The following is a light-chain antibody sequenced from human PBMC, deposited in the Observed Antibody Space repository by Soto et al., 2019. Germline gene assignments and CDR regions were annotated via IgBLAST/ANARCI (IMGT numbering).Light chain of an antibody. CDR3: QQYGSSPIT. Sequence: IVLTQSPGTLSLSPGESATLSCRASQSVSNSYLAWYQQIPGQAPSLLIYAASARATGISDRFSGSGSGTDFTLTISRLEPEDFAVYYCQQYGSSPITFGQGTRLEIK. V-gene: IGKV3-20*01. CDR1: QSVSNSY. J-gene: IGKJ5*01. CDR2: AAS.